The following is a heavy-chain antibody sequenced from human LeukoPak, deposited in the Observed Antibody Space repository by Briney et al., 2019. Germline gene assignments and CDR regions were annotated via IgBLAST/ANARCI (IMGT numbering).Heavy chain of an antibody. CDR3: AANSADYNTLGSSYKV. J-gene: IGHJ4*02. V-gene: IGHV4-38-2*02. CDR2: IYHSGST. D-gene: IGHD3-10*01. Sequence: SETLSLTCTVSGYSISSGYYWGWIRQPPGKGLEWIGSIYHSGSTYYNPSLKSRVTISVDTSKNQFSLKLNSVTAADTAVFYCAANSADYNTLGSSYKVWGQGTLVTVSS. CDR1: GYSISSGYY.